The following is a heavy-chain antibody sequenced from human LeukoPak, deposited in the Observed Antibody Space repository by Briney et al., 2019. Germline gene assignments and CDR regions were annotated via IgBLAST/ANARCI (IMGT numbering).Heavy chain of an antibody. J-gene: IGHJ1*01. V-gene: IGHV1-18*01. Sequence: GASVKVSCKASGYTFTNYGISWVRQAPGQGLEWMGWISAYNGNTNYAQKLQGRVTMTTDTSTSTAYMELRSLRSDDTAVYYCARDYYDRSGYAEYFQHWGQGTLVTVSS. D-gene: IGHD3-22*01. CDR2: ISAYNGNT. CDR3: ARDYYDRSGYAEYFQH. CDR1: GYTFTNYG.